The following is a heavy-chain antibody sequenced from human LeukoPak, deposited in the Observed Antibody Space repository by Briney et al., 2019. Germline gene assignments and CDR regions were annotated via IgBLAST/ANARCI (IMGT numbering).Heavy chain of an antibody. D-gene: IGHD6-13*01. CDR1: GGSISNFY. CDR2: IYSSGST. J-gene: IGHJ4*02. Sequence: PSETLSLTCTVSGGSISNFYWSWIRQPAGKTLEWIGRIYSSGSTNYNPSPKSRVTMSLDTSKNQFSLKLSSVTAADTAVYFCARETTGAGTARPFDYWGQGTLVTVSS. CDR3: ARETTGAGTARPFDY. V-gene: IGHV4-4*07.